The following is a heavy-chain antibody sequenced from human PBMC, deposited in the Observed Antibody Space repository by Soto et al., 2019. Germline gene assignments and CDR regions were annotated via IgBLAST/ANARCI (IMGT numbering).Heavy chain of an antibody. V-gene: IGHV3-30*18. CDR2: VSYDGSNK. D-gene: IGHD6-6*01. CDR3: AKGEGGSSSSPWYSGMDV. CDR1: GFTFSSYG. J-gene: IGHJ6*02. Sequence: QVQLVESGGGVVQPGRSLRLSCAASGFTFSSYGMHWVRQAPGKGLEWVAVVSYDGSNKFYSDSVKGRFTISRDNSKNTRYLQMNSLRAEDTAVYYCAKGEGGSSSSPWYSGMDVWGQGTTVTVSS.